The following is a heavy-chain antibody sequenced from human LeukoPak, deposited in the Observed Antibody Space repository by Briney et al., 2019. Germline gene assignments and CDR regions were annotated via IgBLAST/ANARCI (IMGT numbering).Heavy chain of an antibody. CDR3: ANSVWFGESIDY. CDR2: ISNSCTTM. D-gene: IGHD3-10*01. CDR1: GFTFNDYY. V-gene: IGHV3-11*01. J-gene: IGHJ4*02. Sequence: GGSLRLSCAASGFTFNDYYMSWIRQAPGKGLEWVSYISNSCTTMYYADSVKGRFTISRDNAKNSLYLQMNSLRAEDQAVYYCANSVWFGESIDYWGQGTLVTVSS.